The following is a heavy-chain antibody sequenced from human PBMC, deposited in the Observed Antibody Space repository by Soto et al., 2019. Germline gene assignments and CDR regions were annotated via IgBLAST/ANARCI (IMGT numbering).Heavy chain of an antibody. D-gene: IGHD6-13*01. J-gene: IGHJ4*02. Sequence: SETLSLTCTVSGGSISSYYWSWIRQPPGKGLEWIGYIYYSGSTNYNPSLKSRVTISVDTSKNQFSLKLSSVTAADTAVYYCARLAAAGVDYWGQGTLVTVSS. V-gene: IGHV4-59*08. CDR2: IYYSGST. CDR3: ARLAAAGVDY. CDR1: GGSISSYY.